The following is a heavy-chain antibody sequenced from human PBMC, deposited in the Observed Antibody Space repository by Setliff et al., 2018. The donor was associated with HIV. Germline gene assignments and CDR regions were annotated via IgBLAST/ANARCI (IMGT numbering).Heavy chain of an antibody. CDR3: ARRPPLTTGREYYFDF. D-gene: IGHD1-1*01. J-gene: IGHJ4*02. CDR2: FYTSGST. V-gene: IGHV4-4*09. CDR1: GGSFTTYY. Sequence: PSETLSLTCTVSGGSFTTYYWSWLRQPPGKELEWIGYFYTSGSTNYNPSLKSRVTISIDTSKNQFSLKLNVVTAADTAVYYCARRPPLTTGREYYFDFWGQGTLVTVS.